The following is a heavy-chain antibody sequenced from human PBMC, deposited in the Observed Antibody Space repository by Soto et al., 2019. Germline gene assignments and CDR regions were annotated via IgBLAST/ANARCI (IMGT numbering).Heavy chain of an antibody. CDR2: TYYRSKWYN. CDR1: GDSVSSNSAA. Sequence: SQTLSLTCAISGDSVSSNSAAWNWIRQSPSRGLEWLGRTYYRSKWYNDYAVSVKSRITINPDTSKNQFSLQLNSVTPEDTAVYYCARALRQHLVSEKLYYYGMDVWGQGTTVTVSS. D-gene: IGHD2-21*01. V-gene: IGHV6-1*01. J-gene: IGHJ6*02. CDR3: ARALRQHLVSEKLYYYGMDV.